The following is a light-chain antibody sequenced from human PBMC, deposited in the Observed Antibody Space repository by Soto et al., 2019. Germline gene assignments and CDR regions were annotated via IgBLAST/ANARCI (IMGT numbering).Light chain of an antibody. V-gene: IGKV3-11*01. CDR3: QQRTKT. CDR2: DAS. Sequence: EIVLTQSPATLSLSPGERATLSCRASQSVSSYLAWYQQKPGQAPRLLISDASNRATGIPARCSGSGSGTDFTLTISSLEPEDFAVYYCQQRTKTFGQGTRLDIK. CDR1: QSVSSY. J-gene: IGKJ5*01.